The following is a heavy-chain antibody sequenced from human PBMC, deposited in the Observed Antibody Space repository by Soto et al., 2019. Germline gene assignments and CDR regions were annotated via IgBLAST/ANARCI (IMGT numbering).Heavy chain of an antibody. CDR2: ISGSGGST. CDR1: GFTFSSYA. D-gene: IGHD2-2*02. V-gene: IGHV3-23*01. J-gene: IGHJ4*02. CDR3: AKDIDQYQLLYFDY. Sequence: GRSLRLSCAASGFTFSSYAMSWVRQAPGKGLEWVSAISGSGGSTYYADSVKGRFTISRDNSKNTLYLQMNSLRAEDTAVYYCAKDIDQYQLLYFDYWGQGTLVTVSS.